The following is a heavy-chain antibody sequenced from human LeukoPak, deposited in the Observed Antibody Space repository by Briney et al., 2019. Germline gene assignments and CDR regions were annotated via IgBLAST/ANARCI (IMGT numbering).Heavy chain of an antibody. D-gene: IGHD3-22*01. CDR1: GGSINSDY. Sequence: SETLSLTCSVSGGSINSDYWNWIRQPPXXXLEWIGYIYYSGSTNYNPSLKSRVTISVDTSKNQFSLKLSSVTAADTAVYYCARGRSYYYDSSGYYLDHDAFDIWGQGTMVTVSS. J-gene: IGHJ3*02. V-gene: IGHV4-59*01. CDR2: IYYSGST. CDR3: ARGRSYYYDSSGYYLDHDAFDI.